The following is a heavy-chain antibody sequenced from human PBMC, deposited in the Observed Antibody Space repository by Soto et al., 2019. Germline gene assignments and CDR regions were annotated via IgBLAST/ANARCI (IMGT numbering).Heavy chain of an antibody. J-gene: IGHJ3*02. CDR3: ARDRAVFVVVTGGAFVI. Sequence: QVQLVQSGAEVKKPGASVKVSCKASGYTFTSYGISWVRQAPGQGLEWMGWISAYNGNTNYAQKLQGRVTMTTDTSTSTAYMELRSLRSDDTAVYYCARDRAVFVVVTGGAFVIWGQGTMVTVSS. D-gene: IGHD2-21*02. CDR1: GYTFTSYG. CDR2: ISAYNGNT. V-gene: IGHV1-18*01.